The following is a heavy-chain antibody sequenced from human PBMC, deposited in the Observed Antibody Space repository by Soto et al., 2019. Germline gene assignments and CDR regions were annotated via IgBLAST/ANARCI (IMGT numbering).Heavy chain of an antibody. Sequence: ASVKVSCKASGYTFTSYDINWVRQATGQGLEWMGWMNPNSGNTGYAQKFQGRVTMTRNTSISTAYMELSSLRSEDTAVYYCARGLYYDFWSGYAANYYFDYWGQGTLVTVSS. J-gene: IGHJ4*02. CDR2: MNPNSGNT. D-gene: IGHD3-3*01. CDR1: GYTFTSYD. CDR3: ARGLYYDFWSGYAANYYFDY. V-gene: IGHV1-8*01.